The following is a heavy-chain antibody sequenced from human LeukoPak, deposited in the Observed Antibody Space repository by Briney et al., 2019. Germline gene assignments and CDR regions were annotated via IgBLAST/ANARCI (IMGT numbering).Heavy chain of an antibody. D-gene: IGHD6-13*01. J-gene: IGHJ6*03. CDR1: GYTFTGYY. CDR3: ARSHSSSWYDIIRHIYYYYHMDV. V-gene: IGHV1-2*02. CDR2: INPNRGGT. Sequence: ASVKVSCKASGYTFTGYYMHWVRQAPGQGLEWMGWINPNRGGTNYAQKFQRRVTMTRDTSISTAYMELSRLRSDDTAVYYCARSHSSSWYDIIRHIYYYYHMDVWGKGTTVTVSS.